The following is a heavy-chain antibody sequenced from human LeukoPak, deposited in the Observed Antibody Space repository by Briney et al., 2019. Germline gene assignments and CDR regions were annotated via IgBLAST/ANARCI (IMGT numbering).Heavy chain of an antibody. CDR2: ISAYNGNT. J-gene: IGHJ6*02. V-gene: IGHV1-18*01. CDR3: ARDSDYGDYDSYYGMDV. Sequence: ASVTVSCKASGYTFTSYGISWVRQAPGQGLEWMGWISAYNGNTNYAQKLQGRVTMTTDTSTSTAYMELRSLRSDDTAVYYCARDSDYGDYDSYYGMDVWGQGTTVTVSS. CDR1: GYTFTSYG. D-gene: IGHD4-17*01.